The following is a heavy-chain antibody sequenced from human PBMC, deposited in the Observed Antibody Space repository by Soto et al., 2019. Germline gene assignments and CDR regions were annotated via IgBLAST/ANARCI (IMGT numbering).Heavy chain of an antibody. CDR3: ARDGFQVGATANLNFDY. J-gene: IGHJ4*02. Sequence: QVQLVQSGAEVKKPGSSVKVSCKASGGTFSSYAISWVRQAPGQGLEWMGGIIPICGTANYAQKFQGRVTITADESTSTDYMELSSLRSEDTAVYYCARDGFQVGATANLNFDYWCQGTLVTVSS. D-gene: IGHD1-26*01. CDR1: GGTFSSYA. V-gene: IGHV1-69*01. CDR2: IIPICGTA.